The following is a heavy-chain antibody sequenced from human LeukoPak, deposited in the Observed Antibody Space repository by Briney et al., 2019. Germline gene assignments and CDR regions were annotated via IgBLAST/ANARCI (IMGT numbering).Heavy chain of an antibody. D-gene: IGHD3-9*01. CDR2: ISGSGGST. CDR3: ARDNRLTFDY. Sequence: GGSLRLSCAASGFTFSSYAMSWVRQAPGKGLEWVSAISGSGGSTYYADSVKGRFTISRDNSKNTLYLQMGSLRAEDMAVYYCARDNRLTFDYWGQGTLVTVSS. V-gene: IGHV3-23*01. CDR1: GFTFSSYA. J-gene: IGHJ4*02.